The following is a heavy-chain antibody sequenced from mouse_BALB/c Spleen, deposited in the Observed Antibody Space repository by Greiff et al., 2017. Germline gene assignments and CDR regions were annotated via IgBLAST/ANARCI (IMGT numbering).Heavy chain of an antibody. J-gene: IGHJ3*01. D-gene: IGHD2-1*01. CDR2: ISYSGST. CDR3: ARVYGNHFAY. Sequence: EVKLLESGPGLVKPSQSLSLTCTVTGYSITSDYAWNWIRQFPGNKLEWMGYISYSGSTSYNPSLKSRISITRDTSKNQFFLQLNSVTTEDTATYYCARVYGNHFAYWGQGTLVTVSA. V-gene: IGHV3-2*02. CDR1: GYSITSDYA.